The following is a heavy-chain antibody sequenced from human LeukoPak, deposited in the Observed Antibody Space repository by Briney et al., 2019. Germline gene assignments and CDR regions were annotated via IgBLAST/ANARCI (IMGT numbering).Heavy chain of an antibody. CDR2: ISSSSSYI. J-gene: IGHJ6*03. D-gene: IGHD1-14*01. V-gene: IGHV3-21*01. CDR3: ARSEMGYYNYYMDV. CDR1: GFTFSSNS. Sequence: GGSLRLSCAASGFTFSSNSMNWVRQAPGKGLEWVSSISSSSSYIYYADPVKGRFTISRDNARNSLYLQMNSLGAEDTGVYYYARSEMGYYNYYMDVWAKGPRSPSP.